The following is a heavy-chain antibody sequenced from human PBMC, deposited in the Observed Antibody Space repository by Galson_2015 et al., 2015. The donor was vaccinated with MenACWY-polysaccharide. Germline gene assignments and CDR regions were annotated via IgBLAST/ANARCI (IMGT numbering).Heavy chain of an antibody. CDR2: IRAGGGII. Sequence: SLRLSCAASGFTFSIYGMRWVRQAPGKGLEWVSGIRAGGGIIYYADSVKGRFTISRDNSQNTVYLQMNSLRDEDTAVYYCANLHVAGWFYHYGMDVWGQGTTVTVSS. D-gene: IGHD3-10*01. V-gene: IGHV3-23*01. J-gene: IGHJ6*02. CDR1: GFTFSIYG. CDR3: ANLHVAGWFYHYGMDV.